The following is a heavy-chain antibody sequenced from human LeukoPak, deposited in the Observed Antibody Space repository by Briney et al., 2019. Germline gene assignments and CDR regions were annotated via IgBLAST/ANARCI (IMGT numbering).Heavy chain of an antibody. V-gene: IGHV1-69*13. CDR1: GGTFSSYA. D-gene: IGHD3-22*01. CDR2: IIPIFGTA. J-gene: IGHJ3*02. CDR3: AREAPPTYYYDSSGYYGAFDI. Sequence: GASVKVSCKASGGTFSSYAISWVRQAPGQGLEWMGGIIPIFGTANYAQKFQGRVTITADESTSTAYMELSSLRSEDTAVYYCAREAPPTYYYDSSGYYGAFDIWGQGTMVTVSS.